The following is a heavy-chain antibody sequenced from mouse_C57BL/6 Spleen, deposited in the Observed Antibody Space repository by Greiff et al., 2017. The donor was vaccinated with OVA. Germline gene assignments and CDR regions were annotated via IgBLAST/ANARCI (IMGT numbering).Heavy chain of an antibody. Sequence: EVQLQQSGPELVKPGASVKISCKASGYTFTDYYMNWVKQSHGKSLEWIGAINPNNGGTSYNQKFKGKATLTVDKSTSTAYKELSSLTSEDSAVYYCARRTTVHFDVWGTGTTVTVSS. J-gene: IGHJ1*03. CDR1: GYTFTDYY. CDR3: ARRTTVHFDV. V-gene: IGHV1-26*01. CDR2: INPNNGGT. D-gene: IGHD1-1*01.